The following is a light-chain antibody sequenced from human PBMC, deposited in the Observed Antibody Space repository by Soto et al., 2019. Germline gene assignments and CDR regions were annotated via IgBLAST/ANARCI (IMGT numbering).Light chain of an antibody. Sequence: EIVLTPSPGTLSLSLVARGTLSCRASQRFGSSNLAWYQQKPGQAPRLLIYSTSSRATGIPDRFSGSGSGTEFTLTISRLESEDSAVYYCQQYGSSPPITFGQGTRLEIK. CDR3: QQYGSSPPIT. CDR2: STS. J-gene: IGKJ5*01. V-gene: IGKV3-20*01. CDR1: QRFGSSN.